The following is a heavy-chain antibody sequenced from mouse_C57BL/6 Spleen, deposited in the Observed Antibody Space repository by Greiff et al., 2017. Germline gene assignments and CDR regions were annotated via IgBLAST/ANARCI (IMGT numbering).Heavy chain of an antibody. CDR3: ARGGDGYSYYLDY. D-gene: IGHD2-3*01. V-gene: IGHV1-80*01. J-gene: IGHJ2*01. Sequence: QVQLQQSGAELVKPGASVKISCKASGYAFSSYWMNWVKQRPGKGLEWIGQIYPGDGDTNYNGKFKGKATLTADKSSSTAYMQLSSLTSEDSAVYFCARGGDGYSYYLDYWGQGTTLTVSS. CDR1: GYAFSSYW. CDR2: IYPGDGDT.